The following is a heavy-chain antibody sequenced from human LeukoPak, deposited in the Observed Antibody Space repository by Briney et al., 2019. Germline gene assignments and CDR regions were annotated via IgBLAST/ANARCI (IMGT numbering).Heavy chain of an antibody. CDR3: AREKKTEWTTGAFDM. CDR1: GFTFSSYA. J-gene: IGHJ3*02. V-gene: IGHV3-48*04. CDR2: TSPSGGTI. Sequence: GGSLRLSCAASGFTFSSYAMSWVRQAPETGLEWLSYTSPSGGTIYYTDSVKGRFTMSKDNAQNALYLEMNSLRAEDTAVYYCAREKKTEWTTGAFDMWGQGTMVIVSS. D-gene: IGHD3-3*01.